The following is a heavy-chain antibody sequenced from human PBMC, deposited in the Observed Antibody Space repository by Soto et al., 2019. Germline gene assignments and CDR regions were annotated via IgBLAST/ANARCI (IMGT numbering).Heavy chain of an antibody. J-gene: IGHJ4*02. CDR2: IYYSGST. CDR3: ARVRSNGWRIDY. CDR1: GGSISSYY. Sequence: SETLSLTCTVSGGSISSYYWSWIRQPPGKGLEWIGYIYYSGSTNYNPSLKSRVTISVDTSKNQFSLKLSSVTAADTAVYYCARVRSNGWRIDYWGQGTLVTVSS. V-gene: IGHV4-59*08. D-gene: IGHD6-19*01.